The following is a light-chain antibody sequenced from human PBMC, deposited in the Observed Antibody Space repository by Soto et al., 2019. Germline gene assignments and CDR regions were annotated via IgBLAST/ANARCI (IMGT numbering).Light chain of an antibody. CDR2: KAS. V-gene: IGKV1-5*03. J-gene: IGKJ2*01. CDR1: QSISNW. Sequence: DIQMTQSPSTLSASVGDRVAITCRASQSISNWLAWYQQKSGKAPKLLIYKASSLQSGVPSRFSGSRSGTEFTLTISSLQPDDFATYHCQQYKSYPYTFGQGTKLEIK. CDR3: QQYKSYPYT.